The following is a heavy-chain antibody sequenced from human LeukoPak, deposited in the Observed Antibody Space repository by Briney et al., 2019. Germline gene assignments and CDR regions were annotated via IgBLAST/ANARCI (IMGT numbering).Heavy chain of an antibody. CDR1: GLTFSDHY. D-gene: IGHD1-14*01. J-gene: IGHJ4*02. Sequence: TGGSLRLTCTASGLTFSDHYMTWIRQAPGKGLQWVSYISTSSSIINYADSVKGRFTISRDNAKNSLYLEMNSLRVEDTAVYYCATEVGLTNWGQGTLVTVSS. V-gene: IGHV3-11*01. CDR3: ATEVGLTN. CDR2: ISTSSSII.